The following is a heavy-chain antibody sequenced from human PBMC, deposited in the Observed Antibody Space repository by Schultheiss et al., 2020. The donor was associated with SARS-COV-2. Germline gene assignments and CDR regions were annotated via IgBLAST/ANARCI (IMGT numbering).Heavy chain of an antibody. CDR1: GGSFSGYY. CDR2: IYNSGST. V-gene: IGHV4-4*08. Sequence: SETLSLTCAVYGGSFSGYYWGWIRQPPGKGLEWIGYIYNSGSTNYNPSLKSRVTISVDTSKNQFSLQLNSVTPEDTAVYYCARGPYQFFDYWGQGTLVTVSS. J-gene: IGHJ4*02. CDR3: ARGPYQFFDY. D-gene: IGHD2-2*01.